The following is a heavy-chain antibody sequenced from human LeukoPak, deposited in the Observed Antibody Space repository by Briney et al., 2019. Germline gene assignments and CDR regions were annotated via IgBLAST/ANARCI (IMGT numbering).Heavy chain of an antibody. CDR2: ISSGSGYI. J-gene: IGHJ4*02. CDR1: EFSVGSNY. CDR3: ARGYYYDSSGYWAPFDF. V-gene: IGHV3-21*01. Sequence: GGSLRLSCAASEFSVGSNYMTWVRQAPGKGLEWVSSISSGSGYIHYADSLKGRFTISRDNAKNALYLQMNSLRAEDTAVYYCARGYYYDSSGYWAPFDFWGQGTLVTVSS. D-gene: IGHD3-22*01.